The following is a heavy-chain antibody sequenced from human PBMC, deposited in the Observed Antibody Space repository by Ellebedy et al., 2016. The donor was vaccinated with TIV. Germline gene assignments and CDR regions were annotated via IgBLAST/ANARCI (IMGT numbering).Heavy chain of an antibody. CDR3: AKLVGSTNFDY. Sequence: PGGSLRLSCEASGFIISNYAMSWVRQAPGKGLEYLSGISINGESTDYADSVRGRFTISRDNSKSTLYLQMNSLRADDTAVYYCAKLVGSTNFDYWGQGTLVAVSS. CDR2: ISINGEST. V-gene: IGHV3-23*01. CDR1: GFIISNYA. D-gene: IGHD1-26*01. J-gene: IGHJ4*02.